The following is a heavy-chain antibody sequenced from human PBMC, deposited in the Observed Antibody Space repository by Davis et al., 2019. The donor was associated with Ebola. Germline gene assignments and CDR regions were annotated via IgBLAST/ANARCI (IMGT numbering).Heavy chain of an antibody. CDR2: ISYEGSSK. V-gene: IGHV3-30*01. Sequence: GESLKISCAASGFTFSTYTLHWVRQAPGKGLEWVAVISYEGSSKYYGDSVKGRFTISRDNSKNMLYLQMNSLRAEDTAVYYCARTAIRIDSWGQGTPVTVSS. CDR1: GFTFSTYT. D-gene: IGHD2-21*01. CDR3: ARTAIRIDS. J-gene: IGHJ4*02.